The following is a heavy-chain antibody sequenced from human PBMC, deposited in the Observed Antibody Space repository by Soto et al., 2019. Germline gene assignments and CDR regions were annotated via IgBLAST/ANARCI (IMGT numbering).Heavy chain of an antibody. V-gene: IGHV1-2*02. CDR1: GYTFTGHY. J-gene: IGHJ6*02. CDR2: INPDNGDT. Sequence: ASVKVSCKASGYTFTGHYMHWVRQAPGQGLEWMGWINPDNGDTNYAQKSQGRVTMTRDTSISTDYMELSRLRSDDTAVFYYARERMNGLDVWGQGTMVTVSS. CDR3: ARERMNGLDV.